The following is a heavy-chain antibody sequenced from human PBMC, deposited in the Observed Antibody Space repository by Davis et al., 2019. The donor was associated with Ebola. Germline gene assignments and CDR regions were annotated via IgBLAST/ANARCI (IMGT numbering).Heavy chain of an antibody. CDR1: GFTFSRNW. D-gene: IGHD3-3*01. CDR3: TRDDYDFWGGYSAVYYYGMDV. J-gene: IGHJ6*04. V-gene: IGHV3-7*01. CDR2: IKEDGSEK. Sequence: PGGSLRLSCAATGFTFSRNWMSWVRQAPGKGLEWVATIKEDGSEKYYVDSVKGRFTISRDNAKNLLYLQMNSLRVEDTAVYYCTRDDYDFWGGYSAVYYYGMDVWGIGTTVTVSS.